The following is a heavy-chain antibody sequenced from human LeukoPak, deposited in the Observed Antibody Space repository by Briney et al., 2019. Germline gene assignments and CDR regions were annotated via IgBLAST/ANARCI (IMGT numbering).Heavy chain of an antibody. CDR2: TNHSRST. CDR3: ARGRSNSIVVPAATTLYYFDY. Sequence: SETLSLTCAVYGGSFSGYYWSWIRQPPGKGLEWIGETNHSRSTNYNPSLKSRVTISVDTSKNQFSLKLSSVTAADTAVYYCARGRSNSIVVPAATTLYYFDYWGQGTLVTVSS. D-gene: IGHD2-2*01. V-gene: IGHV4-34*01. CDR1: GGSFSGYY. J-gene: IGHJ4*02.